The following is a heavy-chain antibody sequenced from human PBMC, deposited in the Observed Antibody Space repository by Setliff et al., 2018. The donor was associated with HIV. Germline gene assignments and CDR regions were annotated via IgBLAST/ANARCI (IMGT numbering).Heavy chain of an antibody. CDR1: GFNVEKSG. CDR3: AKSLLVAGNDY. Sequence: PGGSLRLSCEASGFNVEKSGMHWIHQAPGKGLEWVAVMYYDGVTTYYADSVKGRFTISRDGSKNTLYLQMISLRADDTAVYYCAKSLLVAGNDYWGQGTLVTVSS. J-gene: IGHJ4*02. V-gene: IGHV3-33*06. CDR2: MYYDGVTT. D-gene: IGHD2-8*02.